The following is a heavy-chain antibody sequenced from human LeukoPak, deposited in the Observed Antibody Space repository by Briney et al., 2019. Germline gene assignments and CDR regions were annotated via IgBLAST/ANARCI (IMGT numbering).Heavy chain of an antibody. CDR3: ARYSSSSILDY. V-gene: IGHV1-2*02. CDR2: INPNSGGT. Sequence: GESLTLSCKSSVYTFSDYYMNFVRNGPRQRPSWMEWINPNSGGTNSAQKFQGRVTMTRDTSISTAYMELSRLRSDDTAVYYCARYSSSSILDYWGQGTLVTVSS. J-gene: IGHJ4*02. D-gene: IGHD6-6*01. CDR1: VYTFSDYY.